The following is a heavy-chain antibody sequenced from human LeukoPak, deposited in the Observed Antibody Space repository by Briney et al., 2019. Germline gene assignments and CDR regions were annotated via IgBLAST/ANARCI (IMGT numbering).Heavy chain of an antibody. CDR1: GGSISSGDYY. CDR2: IYYSGST. CDR3: ARHTPPALWELPSYYYYYGMDV. D-gene: IGHD1-26*01. J-gene: IGHJ6*02. V-gene: IGHV4-61*08. Sequence: SETLSLTCTVSGGSISSGDYYWSWIRQPPGKGLEWIGYIYYSGSTNYNPSLKSRVTISVDTSKNQFSLKLSSVTAADTAVYYCARHTPPALWELPSYYYYYGMDVWGQGTTITVSS.